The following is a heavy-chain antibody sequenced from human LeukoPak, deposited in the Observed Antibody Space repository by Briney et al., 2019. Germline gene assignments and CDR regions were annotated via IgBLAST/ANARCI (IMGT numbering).Heavy chain of an antibody. J-gene: IGHJ3*02. V-gene: IGHV3-23*01. D-gene: IGHD6-25*01. Sequence: GGSLRLSCAASGFTFSSYAMNWVRQAPGKGLEWVSAISGSGGSTYYADSVKGRFTISRDTSKNTLYLQMNSLRAEDTAVYYCAKDLSSGLNAFDIWGQGTMVTVSS. CDR2: ISGSGGST. CDR3: AKDLSSGLNAFDI. CDR1: GFTFSSYA.